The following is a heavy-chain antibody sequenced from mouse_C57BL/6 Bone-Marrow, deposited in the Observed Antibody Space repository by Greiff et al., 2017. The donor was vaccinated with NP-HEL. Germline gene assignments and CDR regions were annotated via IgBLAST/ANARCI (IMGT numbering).Heavy chain of an antibody. CDR1: GYTFTSYW. J-gene: IGHJ3*01. V-gene: IGHV1-59*01. CDR3: ERDWAAWFAY. D-gene: IGHD3-3*01. Sequence: QVQLQQSGAELVRPGTSVKLSCKASGYTFTSYWMHWVKQRPGQGLEWIGVIDPSDSYTNYNQKFKGTATLTVDTSSSTPYMQLSGLTSEDSAVYYCERDWAAWFAYWGQGTLVTVSA. CDR2: IDPSDSYT.